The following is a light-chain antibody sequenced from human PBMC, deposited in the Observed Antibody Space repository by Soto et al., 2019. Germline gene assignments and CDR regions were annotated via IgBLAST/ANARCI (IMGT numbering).Light chain of an antibody. CDR1: SSDVGGYNY. CDR3: SSYTRSSTLVVV. CDR2: EVS. J-gene: IGLJ2*01. Sequence: QSVLTQPASVSGSPGQSITISCTGTSSDVGGYNYVSWYQQHPGKAPKLMIYEVSNRPSGVSNRFSGSKSGNTASLTISGLHAEDAADDYCSSYTRSSTLVVVFGGGTKLTVL. V-gene: IGLV2-14*01.